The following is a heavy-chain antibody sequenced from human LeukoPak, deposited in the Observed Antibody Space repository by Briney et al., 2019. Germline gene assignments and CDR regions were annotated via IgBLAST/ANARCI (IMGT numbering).Heavy chain of an antibody. V-gene: IGHV4-4*07. D-gene: IGHD3-10*01. CDR1: GGSISSYY. Sequence: SETLSLTCTVFGGSISSYYWSWVRQPAGKGLEWIGRIYTSGSTNYNPSLKSRVTISVDKSKNQFSLKLSSVTAADTAVYYCARSRGVLGVYYYYMDVWGKGTTVTVSS. J-gene: IGHJ6*03. CDR3: ARSRGVLGVYYYYMDV. CDR2: IYTSGST.